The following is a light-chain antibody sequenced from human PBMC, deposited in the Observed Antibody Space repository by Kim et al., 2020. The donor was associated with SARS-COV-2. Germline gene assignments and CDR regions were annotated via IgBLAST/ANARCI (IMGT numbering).Light chain of an antibody. CDR1: QIINTY. CDR2: QAS. V-gene: IGKV1-5*03. CDR3: QHYIRFPYT. Sequence: DIQITQSPSTLSASVGDRVTITCRASQIINTYLAWYQQKPGKAPNLLIYQASSLQIGVPSRFSGSGSGAEFTLTISSLQPDDFATYYCQHYIRFPYTFGQGTKLEI. J-gene: IGKJ2*01.